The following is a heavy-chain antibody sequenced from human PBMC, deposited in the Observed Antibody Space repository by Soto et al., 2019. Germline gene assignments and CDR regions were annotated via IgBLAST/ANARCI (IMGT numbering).Heavy chain of an antibody. CDR3: ARGGYDFWTSYYYYYMDV. CDR1: GDSVFSNSVA. D-gene: IGHD3-3*01. V-gene: IGHV6-1*01. J-gene: IGHJ6*03. CDR2: TYYRSKWYN. Sequence: PSQTLSLTCVISGDSVFSNSVAWNWIRQSPSRGLEWLGRTYYRSKWYNDYAVSVKSRITINPDTSKNQFSLQLNSVTPEDTAVYYCARGGYDFWTSYYYYYMDVWGKGTTVTVSS.